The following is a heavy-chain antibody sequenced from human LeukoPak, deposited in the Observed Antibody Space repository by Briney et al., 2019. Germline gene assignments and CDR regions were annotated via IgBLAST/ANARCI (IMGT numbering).Heavy chain of an antibody. CDR1: GYTFTSYD. V-gene: IGHV1-8*01. Sequence: GASVKVSCKASGYTFTSYDINWVRQATGQGLEWMGWMNPNSGNRGYAQKVQGRVSMTRNTSISTAYMELRRMRSEDTAVYYCATSRISRSMIVVVPTYYYGMAVWGQGTTVTVSS. J-gene: IGHJ6*02. CDR2: MNPNSGNR. CDR3: ATSRISRSMIVVVPTYYYGMAV. D-gene: IGHD3-22*01.